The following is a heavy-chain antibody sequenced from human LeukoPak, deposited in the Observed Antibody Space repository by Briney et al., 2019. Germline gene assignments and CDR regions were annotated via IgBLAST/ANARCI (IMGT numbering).Heavy chain of an antibody. V-gene: IGHV3-30*02. CDR2: IRYDGSNK. CDR1: GFTFSSYG. D-gene: IGHD2-2*02. Sequence: QPGGSLRLSCAASGFTFSSYGMHWVRQAPGKGLEWVAFIRYDGSNKYYADSVKGRFTISRDNSKNTLYLQMNSLRAEDTAVYYCAKDSGLSSTSCHTFFSGWFDPWGQGTLVTVSS. J-gene: IGHJ5*02. CDR3: AKDSGLSSTSCHTFFSGWFDP.